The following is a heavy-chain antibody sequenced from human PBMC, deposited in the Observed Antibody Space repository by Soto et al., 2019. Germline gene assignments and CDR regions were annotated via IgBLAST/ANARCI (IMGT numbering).Heavy chain of an antibody. CDR1: GCPISSNGYF. V-gene: IGHV4-39*01. CDR3: AAIVVGATRHSDVDH. J-gene: IGHJ4*02. D-gene: IGHD2-15*01. CDR2: MHASGGT. Sequence: PXETLSLPCSVAGCPISSNGYFWAWIRQPPGRGLEFIASMHASGGTYHASSLKSRATMSLDTSKDQFSLKLQSVTAADTGTYYCAAIVVGATRHSDVDHWGQGNLVTVSS.